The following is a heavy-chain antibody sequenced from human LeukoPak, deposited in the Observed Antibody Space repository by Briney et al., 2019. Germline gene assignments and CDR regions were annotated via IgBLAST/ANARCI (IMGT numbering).Heavy chain of an antibody. CDR3: ARLFEPAAFSDAFDI. Sequence: SETLSLTCTVSGGSISSYYWSWVRLPPGRGREWVGYIYYSGSTNYHPSLKSRVPLPVKQSKKQFSLKLSSVAAADTAVYYCARLFEPAAFSDAFDIWGQGTMVTVSP. J-gene: IGHJ3*02. CDR2: IYYSGST. V-gene: IGHV4-59*08. CDR1: GGSISSYY. D-gene: IGHD2-2*01.